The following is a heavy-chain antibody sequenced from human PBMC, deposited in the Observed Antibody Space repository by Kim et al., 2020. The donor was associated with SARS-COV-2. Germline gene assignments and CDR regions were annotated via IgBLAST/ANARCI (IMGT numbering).Heavy chain of an antibody. V-gene: IGHV3-30-3*01. CDR1: GFTFSNYD. J-gene: IGHJ6*02. CDR2: ISLDGYNR. CDR3: ARDNGYSSSSVLVDYHGMDV. Sequence: GGSLRLSCAASGFTFSNYDIHWVRQAPGKGLEWVAVISLDGYNRYYVDSVKGRFTISRDNSKNTLYLQMNSLRTEDTAVYFCARDNGYSSSSVLVDYHGMDVWGQGTMVTVSS. D-gene: IGHD6-6*01.